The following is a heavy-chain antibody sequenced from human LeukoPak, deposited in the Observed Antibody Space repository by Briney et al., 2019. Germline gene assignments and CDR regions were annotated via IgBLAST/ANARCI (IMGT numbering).Heavy chain of an antibody. CDR2: ICLSRTT. V-gene: IGHV4-39*01. D-gene: IGHD6-13*01. J-gene: IGHJ4*02. Sequence: SETLSLTCTVSGGSVSSSDSYWSWVRQPPGKGLEWIGSICLSRTTYYNPSLKSRVTLSIDTSKNHFSLEVASVTAADTAVFYCGKHFPETGREEQPLDYWGQGSLLTVSS. CDR1: GGSVSSSDSY. CDR3: GKHFPETGREEQPLDY.